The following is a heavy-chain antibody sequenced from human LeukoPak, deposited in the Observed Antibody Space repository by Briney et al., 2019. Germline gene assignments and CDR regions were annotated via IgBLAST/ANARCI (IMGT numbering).Heavy chain of an antibody. CDR3: AGDSMASSRWYYMDV. V-gene: IGHV3-33*01. CDR1: GFTFSSYG. J-gene: IGHJ6*03. CDR2: IWYDGSNK. D-gene: IGHD5-24*01. Sequence: GGAVRLSCAASGFTFSSYGMHWVRQAPGKGLEWVAVIWYDGSNKYYADSVKGRFTISRDNSKNTLYLQMNSLRAEDTAVYYCAGDSMASSRWYYMDVWGKGTTVTVSS.